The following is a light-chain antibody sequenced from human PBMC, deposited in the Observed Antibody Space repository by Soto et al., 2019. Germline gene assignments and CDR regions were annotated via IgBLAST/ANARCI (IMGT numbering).Light chain of an antibody. CDR3: QQYNTYST. J-gene: IGKJ5*01. CDR2: GAS. CDR1: QSINRY. V-gene: IGKV1-39*01. Sequence: DIQMTQSPSSLSASVGDRVTITCRASQSINRYLNWYQQKPGKAPKLLIYGASSLQSGVPSRFSGSGSGTDFTLTISSLQPDDFATYYCQQYNTYSTFGQGTRLEIK.